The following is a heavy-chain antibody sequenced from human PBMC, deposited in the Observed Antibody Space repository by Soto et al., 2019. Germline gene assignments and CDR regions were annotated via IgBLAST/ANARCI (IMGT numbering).Heavy chain of an antibody. CDR3: AKAGHGDYVRLDS. CDR2: ISFDGSNK. CDR1: GFTLSSYG. D-gene: IGHD4-17*01. V-gene: IGHV3-30*18. Sequence: QVPLVESGGGVVQPGTSLRLSCAASGFTLSSYGMHWVRQAPGKGLELVAVISFDGSNKYYADSVKGRFTISRDNSKNTVYLPMNSLRAEDTAVYYCAKAGHGDYVRLDSWGQGTLVTVSS. J-gene: IGHJ4*02.